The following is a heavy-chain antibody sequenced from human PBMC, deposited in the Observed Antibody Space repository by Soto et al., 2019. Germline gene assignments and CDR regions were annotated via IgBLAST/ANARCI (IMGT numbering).Heavy chain of an antibody. Sequence: ASVKVSCKASGYTFTGYYIHWVRQAPGQGLEWMGWINPNSGGTNYAQKFQGWVTMTRDTSISTAYMELSRLRSDDTAVYYCARAGPTYYDFWSGYYIPSYYYYYMDVWGKGTTVTVSS. CDR3: ARAGPTYYDFWSGYYIPSYYYYYMDV. V-gene: IGHV1-2*04. CDR2: INPNSGGT. J-gene: IGHJ6*03. D-gene: IGHD3-3*01. CDR1: GYTFTGYY.